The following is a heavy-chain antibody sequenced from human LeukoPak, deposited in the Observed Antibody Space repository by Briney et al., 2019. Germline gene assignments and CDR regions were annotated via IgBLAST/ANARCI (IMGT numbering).Heavy chain of an antibody. Sequence: SVKVSCKASGGTFSSYAISWVRQAPGQGLEWMGGIIPIFGTANYAQKFQGRVTITADESTSTAYMELSSLRSEDTAVYYCARDRFHYYDSSGYYPNYYYYGMDVWGQGTTVTVSS. V-gene: IGHV1-69*01. CDR2: IIPIFGTA. D-gene: IGHD3-22*01. CDR3: ARDRFHYYDSSGYYPNYYYYGMDV. J-gene: IGHJ6*02. CDR1: GGTFSSYA.